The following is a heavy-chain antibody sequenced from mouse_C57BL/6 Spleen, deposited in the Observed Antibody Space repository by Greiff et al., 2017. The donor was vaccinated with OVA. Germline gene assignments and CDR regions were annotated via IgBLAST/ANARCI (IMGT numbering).Heavy chain of an antibody. CDR1: GFTFSNYW. J-gene: IGHJ2*01. D-gene: IGHD2-1*01. V-gene: IGHV6-3*01. Sequence: EVKLVESGGGLVQPGGSMKLSCVASGFTFSNYWMNWVRQSPEKGLEWVAQIRLKSDNYATHYAESVKGRFTISRDDSKSSVYLQMNNLRAEDTGIYYCTGPLIYYGNYVGYWGQGTTLTVSS. CDR2: IRLKSDNYAT. CDR3: TGPLIYYGNYVGY.